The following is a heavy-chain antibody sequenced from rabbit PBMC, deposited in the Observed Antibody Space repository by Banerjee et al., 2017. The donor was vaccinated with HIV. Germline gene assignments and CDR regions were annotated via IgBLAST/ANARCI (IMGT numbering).Heavy chain of an antibody. V-gene: IGHV1S40*01. CDR2: IYAGSSGIT. Sequence: QSLEESGGGLVKPGASLTLTCKASGFDLSTYYYMCWFRQAPGKGPEWIGTIYAGSSGITDYASWVNGRFTISKTSSTTVTLQMTSLTAADTATYFCARDRDWTLHLWGQGTLVTVS. CDR3: ARDRDWTLHL. J-gene: IGHJ3*01. CDR1: GFDLSTYYY. D-gene: IGHD4-2*01.